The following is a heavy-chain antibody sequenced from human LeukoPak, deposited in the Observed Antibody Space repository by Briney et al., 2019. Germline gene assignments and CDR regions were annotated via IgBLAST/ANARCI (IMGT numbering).Heavy chain of an antibody. V-gene: IGHV4-4*07. J-gene: IGHJ5*01. CDR1: GDSMTNYY. CDR2: IYVSGRT. Sequence: SETLSLTCAVSGDSMTNYYWSWIRQPAGQGLEWIGRIYVSGRTNYNPSFKSRVSMSIDTSKKQFSLNLTSVSAADTAVYFCARDRWELTPAKGWFDSWGQGTLVTVSS. D-gene: IGHD1-26*01. CDR3: ARDRWELTPAKGWFDS.